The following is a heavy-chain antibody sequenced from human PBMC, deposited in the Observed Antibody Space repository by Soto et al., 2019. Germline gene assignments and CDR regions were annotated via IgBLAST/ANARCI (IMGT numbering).Heavy chain of an antibody. CDR1: GSSISSCSYY. CDR2: IYHSGST. CDR3: ARDYMAGVD. D-gene: IGHD2-15*01. Sequence: QVQLQESGPGLVKPSQTLSLTCTVSGSSISSCSYYWRWIRQHPGNGLEWIGYIYHSGSTYYNPSLKSRATISLDTSKNQFSLKLSAVRAADTAVYYCARDYMAGVDWGQGTLVTVSS. V-gene: IGHV4-31*03. J-gene: IGHJ4*02.